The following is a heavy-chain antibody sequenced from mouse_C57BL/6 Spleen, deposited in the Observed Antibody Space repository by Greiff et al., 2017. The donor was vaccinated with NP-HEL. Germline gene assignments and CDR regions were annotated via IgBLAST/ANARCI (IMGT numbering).Heavy chain of an antibody. CDR2: ISSGSSTI. CDR1: GFTFSDYG. D-gene: IGHD2-14*01. CDR3: AKGGNRGAMDY. J-gene: IGHJ4*01. Sequence: EVQRVESGGGLVKPGGSLKLSCAASGFTFSDYGMHWVRQAPEKGLEWVAYISSGSSTIYYADTVKGRFTISRDNAKNTLFLQMTSLRSEDTAMYYCAKGGNRGAMDYWGQGTSVTVSS. V-gene: IGHV5-17*01.